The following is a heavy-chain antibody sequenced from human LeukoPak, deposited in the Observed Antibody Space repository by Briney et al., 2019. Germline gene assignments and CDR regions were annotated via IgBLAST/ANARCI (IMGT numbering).Heavy chain of an antibody. D-gene: IGHD3-22*01. J-gene: IGHJ3*02. CDR3: ASGLAMGIVVPPDAFDI. V-gene: IGHV3-48*03. CDR1: GFTFSSYE. Sequence: GGSLRLSCAASGFTFSSYEMNWVRQAPGKGLEWVSYISSSGSTIYYADSVKGRFTISRDNAKNSLYLQMNSLRAEDTAVYYCASGLAMGIVVPPDAFDIWGQGTMVTVSS. CDR2: ISSSGSTI.